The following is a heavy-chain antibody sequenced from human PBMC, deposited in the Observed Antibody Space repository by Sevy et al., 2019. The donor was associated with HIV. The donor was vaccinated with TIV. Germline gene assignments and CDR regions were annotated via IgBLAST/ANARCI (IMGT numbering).Heavy chain of an antibody. CDR1: GFTFSSYG. V-gene: IGHV3-30*02. J-gene: IGHJ6*02. D-gene: IGHD6-13*01. CDR3: AKTHSSSWYYGMDV. Sequence: GGSLRLSCAASGFTFSSYGMHWVRQAPGKGLEWVAFIRYDGSNKYYADSVKGRFTISRDNSKNTLYLQMNSLRAEDTAVYYCAKTHSSSWYYGMDVWCQGTTVTVSS. CDR2: IRYDGSNK.